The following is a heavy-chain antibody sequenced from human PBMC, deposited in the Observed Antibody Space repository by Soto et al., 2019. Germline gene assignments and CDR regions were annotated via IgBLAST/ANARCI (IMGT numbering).Heavy chain of an antibody. CDR2: INPNSGGT. J-gene: IGHJ3*02. CDR1: GYTFTGYY. Sequence: ASVKVSCKASGYTFTGYYMHWVRQAPGQGLEWMGWINPNSGGTNYAQKFQGWVTMTRDTSISTAYMELSRLRSDDTAVYYCARDVGGYCSGGSCYSFDIWGQGTMVTVSS. V-gene: IGHV1-2*04. D-gene: IGHD2-15*01. CDR3: ARDVGGYCSGGSCYSFDI.